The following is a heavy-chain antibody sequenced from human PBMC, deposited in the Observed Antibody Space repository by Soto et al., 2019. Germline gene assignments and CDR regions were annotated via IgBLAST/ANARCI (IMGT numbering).Heavy chain of an antibody. CDR1: GFTFSSYA. J-gene: IGHJ4*02. CDR2: ISGSGGST. D-gene: IGHD1-20*01. Sequence: EVQLLESGGGLVQPGGSLRLSCAASGFTFSSYAMSWVRKAPGKGLQWVSAISGSGGSTYYADSVKGRFTFSRDNSKNTLYLQMNSLRAEDTAVYYCAKGIAGTLTFFDYWGQGTLVTVSS. CDR3: AKGIAGTLTFFDY. V-gene: IGHV3-23*01.